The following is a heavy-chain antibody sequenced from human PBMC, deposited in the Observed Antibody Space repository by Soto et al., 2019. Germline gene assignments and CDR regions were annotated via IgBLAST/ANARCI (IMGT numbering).Heavy chain of an antibody. J-gene: IGHJ6*02. V-gene: IGHV1-69*06. Sequence: QVQLVQSGAEVKKPGSSVKVSCKASGGTFSSYAISWVRQAPGQGLEWMGGIIPIFGTANYAQKFQGRVTITADKSTSTAYMELSSLRSEDTAVYYCASSRMITVSRLENHYYGMDVWGQGTTVTVSS. CDR1: GGTFSSYA. CDR3: ASSRMITVSRLENHYYGMDV. D-gene: IGHD4-4*01. CDR2: IIPIFGTA.